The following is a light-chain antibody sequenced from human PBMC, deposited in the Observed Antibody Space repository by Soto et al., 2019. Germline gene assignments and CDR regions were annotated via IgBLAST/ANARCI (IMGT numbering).Light chain of an antibody. CDR2: DAS. CDR1: QDISNY. CDR3: QPYDNLPLT. V-gene: IGKV1-33*01. J-gene: IGKJ4*01. Sequence: DIQMTQSPSSLSASVGDRVTITCQASQDISNYLNWYQQKPGKAPKLLIYDASNLETGVPSRFSGSGSGTDFTFSNSSLQPEIIATYYCQPYDNLPLTFGGVTKVEIK.